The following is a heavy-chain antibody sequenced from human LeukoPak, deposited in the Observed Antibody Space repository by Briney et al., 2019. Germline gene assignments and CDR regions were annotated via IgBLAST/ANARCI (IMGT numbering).Heavy chain of an antibody. CDR3: AIALDTYGYMRFDF. Sequence: PGGSLRLSCAASGFTFVSYAMTWVRQAPGKGLEWVSAINGGGDTTYYADSVKGRFTISRDKSKNTMYLQMNSLRAEDTALYYCAIALDTYGYMRFDFWGQGTLVTVSS. J-gene: IGHJ4*02. CDR2: INGGGDTT. CDR1: GFTFVSYA. D-gene: IGHD5-18*01. V-gene: IGHV3-23*01.